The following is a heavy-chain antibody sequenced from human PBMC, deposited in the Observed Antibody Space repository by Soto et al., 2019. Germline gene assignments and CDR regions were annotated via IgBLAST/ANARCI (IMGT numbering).Heavy chain of an antibody. CDR2: ISYNDDS. D-gene: IGHD5-12*01. J-gene: IGHJ4*02. CDR3: AHSDGGYEIIYFDF. V-gene: IGHV2-5*01. Sequence: SGPTLVNPTQTLTLTCTFSGFSFTTAGVAVGWIRQTPGGALEWLTLISYNDDSRFSPSLKTRLTITGDTSKNQVVLSLTNVDPGDTATYFCAHSDGGYEIIYFDFWGQGIPVTVSS. CDR1: GFSFTTAGVA.